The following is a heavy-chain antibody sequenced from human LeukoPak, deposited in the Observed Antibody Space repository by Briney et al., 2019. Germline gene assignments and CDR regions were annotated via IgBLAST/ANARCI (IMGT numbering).Heavy chain of an antibody. CDR2: ISGSGGST. J-gene: IGHJ6*03. CDR1: GFTFSSYA. CDR3: AKPLRGNSYYDILTGYSLKNYYYYMDV. D-gene: IGHD3-9*01. Sequence: PGGSLRLSCAASGFTFSSYAMSWVRQAPGKGLEWVSAISGSGGSTYYADSVKGRFTISRDNSKNTLYLQMNSLRAEDTAVYYCAKPLRGNSYYDILTGYSLKNYYYYMDVWGKGTTDTVSS. V-gene: IGHV3-23*01.